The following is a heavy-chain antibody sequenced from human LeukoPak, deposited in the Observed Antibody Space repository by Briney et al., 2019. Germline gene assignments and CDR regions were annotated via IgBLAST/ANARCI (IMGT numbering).Heavy chain of an antibody. D-gene: IGHD3-22*01. CDR1: GYTFTGCY. CDR2: INPNSGGT. CDR3: ARSSSGYYSYYFDC. V-gene: IGHV1-2*04. Sequence: AASVKVSCKASGYTFTGCYMHWVRQAPGQGLEWMGWINPNSGGTNYAQKFQGWVTMTRDTSISTAYMELSRLRSDDTAVYYCARSSSGYYSYYFDCWGQGTLVTVSS. J-gene: IGHJ4*02.